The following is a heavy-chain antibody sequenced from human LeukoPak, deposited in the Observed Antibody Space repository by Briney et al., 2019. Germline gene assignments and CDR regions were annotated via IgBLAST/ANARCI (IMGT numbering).Heavy chain of an antibody. D-gene: IGHD6-19*01. J-gene: IGHJ5*02. Sequence: ASVKVSCKASGYTFTSYDIQWVRQATGQGLEWMGWMNPNNGNTGYAQKFQGRVTMTRNTSISTAYMELSSLRSEDTAVYYCARDSSGWYHWFDPGGQGTLVTVSS. CDR1: GYTFTSYD. V-gene: IGHV1-8*01. CDR2: MNPNNGNT. CDR3: ARDSSGWYHWFDP.